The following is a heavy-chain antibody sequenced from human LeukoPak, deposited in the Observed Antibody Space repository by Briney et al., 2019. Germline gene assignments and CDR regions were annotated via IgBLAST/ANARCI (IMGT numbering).Heavy chain of an antibody. V-gene: IGHV3-23*01. D-gene: IGHD2-21*01. CDR1: GFTFTNHA. Sequence: GGSLRLSCTASGFTFTNHAMSWVRQAPGKGLEWVSALTGGGGSTYYTDSVKGRFTISRDNSKNTLYLQMNSLRAEDTAVYYCARGDYGMDVWGQGTTVTVSS. CDR3: ARGDYGMDV. CDR2: LTGGGGST. J-gene: IGHJ6*02.